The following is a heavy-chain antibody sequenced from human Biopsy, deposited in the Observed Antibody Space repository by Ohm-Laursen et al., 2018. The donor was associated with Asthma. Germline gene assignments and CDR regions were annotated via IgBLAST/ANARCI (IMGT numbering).Heavy chain of an antibody. CDR3: GRERSYMVDY. V-gene: IGHV3-23*01. J-gene: IGHJ4*02. D-gene: IGHD3-10*01. CDR2: ITGSGGFT. Sequence: SLRLSCAASGFTFSNYAMSWVRQAPGKGLEWVSSITGSGGFTYYADSVKGRFTISRDKSENTLYLQMNSLRAEDTALYYCGRERSYMVDYWGQGTLVTVSS. CDR1: GFTFSNYA.